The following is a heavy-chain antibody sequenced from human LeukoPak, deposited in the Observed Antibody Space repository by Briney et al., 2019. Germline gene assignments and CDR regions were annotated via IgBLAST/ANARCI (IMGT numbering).Heavy chain of an antibody. D-gene: IGHD3-22*01. J-gene: IGHJ4*02. CDR1: GGSISSSSYY. Sequence: SETLSLTCTASGGSISSSSYYWGWIRQPPGKGLEWIGSIYYSGSTYYNPSLKSRVTISVDTSKNQFSLKLSSVTAADTAVYYCARVYYYDSSGYSNFDYWGQGTLVTVSS. CDR2: IYYSGST. V-gene: IGHV4-39*07. CDR3: ARVYYYDSSGYSNFDY.